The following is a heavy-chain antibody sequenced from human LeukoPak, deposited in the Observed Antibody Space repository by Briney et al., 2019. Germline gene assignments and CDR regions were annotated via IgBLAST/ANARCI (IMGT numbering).Heavy chain of an antibody. Sequence: GGSLRLSCAASGFTFSSYSMNWVRQAPGKGLEWVSSISSSSIYIYHADSVKGRFTISRDNSKNTLYLQMNSLRAEDTAVYYCAKDLTIVVVPAASAFDIWGQGTMVTVSS. D-gene: IGHD2-2*01. CDR2: ISSSSIYI. V-gene: IGHV3-21*04. J-gene: IGHJ3*02. CDR1: GFTFSSYS. CDR3: AKDLTIVVVPAASAFDI.